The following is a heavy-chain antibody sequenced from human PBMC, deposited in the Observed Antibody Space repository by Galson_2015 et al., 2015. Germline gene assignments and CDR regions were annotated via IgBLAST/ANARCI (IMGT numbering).Heavy chain of an antibody. J-gene: IGHJ4*02. V-gene: IGHV3-23*01. Sequence: SLRLSCAASGFTFSSYAMSWARQAPGKGLEWVSAISGSGGSTYYADSVKGRFTISRDNSKNTLYLQMNSLRAEDTAVYYCAKVFGDSSRWRRWGGYFDYWGQGTLVTVSS. CDR2: ISGSGGST. CDR1: GFTFSSYA. D-gene: IGHD6-13*01. CDR3: AKVFGDSSRWRRWGGYFDY.